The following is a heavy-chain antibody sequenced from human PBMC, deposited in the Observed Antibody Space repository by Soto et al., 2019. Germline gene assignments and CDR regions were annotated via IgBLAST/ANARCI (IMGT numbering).Heavy chain of an antibody. CDR3: AKDLVLGAIIYYFDY. J-gene: IGHJ4*02. V-gene: IGHV3-23*01. CDR2: VSRSGGDA. D-gene: IGHD3-10*01. Sequence: EVKLLESGGGLVQPGGSLRLSCAASGFTFSSYAMSWVRRAPGKGLEWVSSVSRSGGDAYYADSVKGRITVSRDNSKNPLYLQMDRLRAEDTAIYYWAKDLVLGAIIYYFDYWGQAALVTVSS. CDR1: GFTFSSYA.